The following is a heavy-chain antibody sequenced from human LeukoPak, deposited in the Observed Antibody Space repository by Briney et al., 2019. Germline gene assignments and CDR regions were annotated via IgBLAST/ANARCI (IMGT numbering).Heavy chain of an antibody. D-gene: IGHD5-18*01. V-gene: IGHV1-2*06. CDR2: VYPNSGGT. CDR1: GYTFTGYY. CDR3: ARDLRGYSYGLTYYFDY. J-gene: IGHJ4*02. Sequence: ASVKVSCKASGYTFTGYYMHWVRQAPGQGLEWIGRVYPNSGGTNYAQKFQGRVTMTRDTSISTAYMELSRLRSDDTAVYYCARDLRGYSYGLTYYFDYWGQGTLVTVSS.